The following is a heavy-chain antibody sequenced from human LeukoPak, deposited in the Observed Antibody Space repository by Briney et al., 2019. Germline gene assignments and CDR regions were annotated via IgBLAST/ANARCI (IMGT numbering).Heavy chain of an antibody. CDR2: IRNKENKYLT. CDR1: GFIFSDHY. J-gene: IGHJ5*02. D-gene: IGHD2-15*01. CDR3: VGETGCSGGTCYSNWFDP. Sequence: QPGGSLRLSWAASGFIFSDHYMDWVRQAPGAGLEWVARIRNKENKYLTEYAASVKGRFTISGDDSKNSLYLQMDSLKTEDTAMYYCVGETGCSGGTCYSNWFDPWGQGVLVTVSS. V-gene: IGHV3-72*01.